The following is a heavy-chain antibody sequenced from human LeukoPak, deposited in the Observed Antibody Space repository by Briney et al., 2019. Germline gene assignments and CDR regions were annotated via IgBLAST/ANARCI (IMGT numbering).Heavy chain of an antibody. CDR2: ISSSSSYI. CDR1: GFTFSSYS. V-gene: IGHV3-21*01. D-gene: IGHD3-10*01. J-gene: IGHJ3*02. Sequence: PGGSLRPSCAASGFTFSSYSMNWVRQAPGKGLEWVSSISSSSSYIYYADSVKGRFTISRDNAKNSLYLQMNSLRAEDTAVYYCARVFGSGSYFDAFDIWGQGTMVTVSS. CDR3: ARVFGSGSYFDAFDI.